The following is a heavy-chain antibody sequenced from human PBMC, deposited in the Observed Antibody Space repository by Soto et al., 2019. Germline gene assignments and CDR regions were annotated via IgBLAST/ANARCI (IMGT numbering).Heavy chain of an antibody. V-gene: IGHV3-23*01. CDR3: AKRPGSSGPFDF. J-gene: IGHJ4*02. CDR1: RFTFSSYA. CDR2: IGATSGNT. Sequence: EVQLLESGGGLVQPGGSLRLSCATSRFTFSSYAMSWVRQSPGKGLEWVATIGATSGNTYYPDSMKGRFTISRDNSKDTLDLQMHNLGAEDTAVYYYAKRPGSSGPFDFWGQGTLVTVSS. D-gene: IGHD1-26*01.